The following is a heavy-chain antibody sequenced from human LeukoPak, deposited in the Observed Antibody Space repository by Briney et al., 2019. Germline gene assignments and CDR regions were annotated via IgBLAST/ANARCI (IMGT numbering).Heavy chain of an antibody. CDR3: ARDMVPAAIDVVRFDP. D-gene: IGHD2-2*02. Sequence: ASVKVSCKAPGGTFSSYTISWVRQAPGQGLEWMGRIIPILGIANYTQKLQGRVTITADKSTSTAYMELSSLRSEDTAVYYCARDMVPAAIDVVRFDPWGQGTLVTVSS. CDR1: GGTFSSYT. CDR2: IIPILGIA. J-gene: IGHJ5*02. V-gene: IGHV1-69*04.